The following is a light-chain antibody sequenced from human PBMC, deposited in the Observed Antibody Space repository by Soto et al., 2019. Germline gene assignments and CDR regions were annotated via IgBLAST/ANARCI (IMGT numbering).Light chain of an antibody. CDR3: QTWGTGPVL. Sequence: QPVLTQSPSVSASLGASVKLTCTLSSGHSLYGVTWHQQRPGKGPRYVMKINSDGTHNKGDGIPDRFSGSSSGAALFLTSSRLQSDDEAYYYCQTWGTGPVLFGGGTKVTVL. J-gene: IGLJ2*01. CDR2: INSDGTH. CDR1: SGHSLYG. V-gene: IGLV4-69*01.